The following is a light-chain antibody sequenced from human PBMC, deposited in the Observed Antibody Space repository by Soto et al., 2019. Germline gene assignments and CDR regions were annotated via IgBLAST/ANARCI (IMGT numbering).Light chain of an antibody. CDR3: SSYTSSSTYV. CDR2: EVT. Sequence: QSALTQPASVSGSPGQSITISCTGTGSDVGGYDYVSWYQHLPGKAPKVMIYEVTNRPSGVSNRFSGSKSGNTASLTISGLLAEDEADYYCSSYTSSSTYVFGTGTKLTVL. V-gene: IGLV2-14*01. J-gene: IGLJ1*01. CDR1: GSDVGGYDY.